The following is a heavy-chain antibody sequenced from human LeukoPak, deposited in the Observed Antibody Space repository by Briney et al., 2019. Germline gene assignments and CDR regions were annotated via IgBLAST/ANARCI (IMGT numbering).Heavy chain of an antibody. J-gene: IGHJ4*02. D-gene: IGHD2-8*01. V-gene: IGHV3-23*01. CDR2: ISGSGGST. CDR1: GFTFSSYA. CDR3: AKDLRNRYCTNGVCYGQFDY. Sequence: PGGSLRLSCAASGFTFSSYAMSWVRQAPGKGLEWVSAISGSGGSTYYADSVKGRFTISRDNSKNTLYLQMNSLRAEDTAVYYCAKDLRNRYCTNGVCYGQFDYWGQGTLVTVSS.